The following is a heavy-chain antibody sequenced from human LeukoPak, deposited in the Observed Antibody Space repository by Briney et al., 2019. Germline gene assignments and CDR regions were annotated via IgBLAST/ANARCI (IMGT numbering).Heavy chain of an antibody. Sequence: GGSLRLSCAASGFTFSNHAIHWFRQAPGKGLEWVGVITYDGVNEYYGDPVKGRFSISRDNSKNTLSLQMNSLRAEDTAVYYCARVYHSGYEYILDYWGQGTLVTVSS. V-gene: IGHV3-30*04. D-gene: IGHD5-12*01. CDR2: ITYDGVNE. J-gene: IGHJ4*02. CDR3: ARVYHSGYEYILDY. CDR1: GFTFSNHA.